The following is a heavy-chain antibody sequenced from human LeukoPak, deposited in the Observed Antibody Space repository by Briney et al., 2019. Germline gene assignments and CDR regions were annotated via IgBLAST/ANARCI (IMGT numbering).Heavy chain of an antibody. Sequence: GESLKISCKGSGYSFNSYWIGWVRQMPGKGLEWMGIIYPGDSDTRYSPSFQGQVTISADKSISTTYLQWSSLKASDSAMYYCARTPGNWGRARCHGGGGGGNYFDSWGQGTLVTVSS. D-gene: IGHD3-16*01. CDR2: IYPGDSDT. CDR3: ARTPGNWGRARCHGGGGGGNYFDS. J-gene: IGHJ4*02. CDR1: GYSFNSYW. V-gene: IGHV5-51*01.